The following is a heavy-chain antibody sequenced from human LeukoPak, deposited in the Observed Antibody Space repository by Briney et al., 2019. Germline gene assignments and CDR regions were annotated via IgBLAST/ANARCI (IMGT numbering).Heavy chain of an antibody. J-gene: IGHJ4*02. V-gene: IGHV4-34*01. D-gene: IGHD3-10*01. CDR2: INHSGST. Sequence: SETLSLTCAVYGGSFSGYYWSWIRQPPGKGLEWIGEINHSGSTNYNPSLKSRVTISVDTSKNQFSLKLSSVTPADTAVYYCARAITMVRGVPRFDYWGQGTLVTVSS. CDR1: GGSFSGYY. CDR3: ARAITMVRGVPRFDY.